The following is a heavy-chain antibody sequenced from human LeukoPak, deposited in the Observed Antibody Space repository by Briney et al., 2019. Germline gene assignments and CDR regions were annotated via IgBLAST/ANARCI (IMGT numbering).Heavy chain of an antibody. CDR3: AKEEEEGFDY. CDR1: GFTFSSYG. J-gene: IGHJ4*02. CDR2: ISYDGSNK. Sequence: GGSLRLSCAASGFTFSSYGMHWVRQAPGKGLEWVAVISYDGSNKYYADSVKGRFTISRDNSKNTLYLQMNSLRAEDTAVYYCAKEEEEGFDYWGQGTLVTVSS. V-gene: IGHV3-30*18.